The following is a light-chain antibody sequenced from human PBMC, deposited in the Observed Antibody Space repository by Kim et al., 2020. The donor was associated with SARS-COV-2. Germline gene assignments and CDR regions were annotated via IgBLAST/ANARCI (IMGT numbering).Light chain of an antibody. CDR1: ALPQQY. CDR3: QSADSSGTYRRV. V-gene: IGLV3-25*03. J-gene: IGLJ3*02. Sequence: SYELTQPPSVSVSPRQTARITCSGDALPQQYAYWYQQKPGQAPVLVIYKDNERPSGIPERFSGSSSGTTVTLTISGVQAEDEADYYCQSADSSGTYRRVFGGGTQLTVL. CDR2: KDN.